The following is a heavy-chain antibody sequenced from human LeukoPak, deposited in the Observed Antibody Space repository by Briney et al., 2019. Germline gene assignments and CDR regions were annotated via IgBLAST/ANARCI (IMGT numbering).Heavy chain of an antibody. Sequence: SETLSLTCAVYGGSFSGYYWSWIRQPVGKGLEWIGRIYTSGSTNYNPSLKSRVTISVDTSKNQFSLKLSSVTAADTAVYYCARETMRYDIWGQGTMVTVSS. CDR1: GGSFSGYY. D-gene: IGHD4/OR15-4a*01. CDR3: ARETMRYDI. V-gene: IGHV4-4*07. CDR2: IYTSGST. J-gene: IGHJ3*02.